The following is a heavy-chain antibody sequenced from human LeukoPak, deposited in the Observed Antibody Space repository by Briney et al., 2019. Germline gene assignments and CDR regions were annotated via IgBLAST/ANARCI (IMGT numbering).Heavy chain of an antibody. CDR2: INHSGST. V-gene: IGHV4-34*01. J-gene: IGHJ5*02. CDR1: GGSFSGYY. D-gene: IGHD2-2*01. Sequence: SETLSLTCAVYGGSFSGYYWSWIRQPPGKGLEWIGEINHSGSTNYNPSLKSRVTISVDTSKNQFSLKLSSVTAADTAVYYCARGRVAYYSSTSCYPGWFDPWGQGTLVTVSS. CDR3: ARGRVAYYSSTSCYPGWFDP.